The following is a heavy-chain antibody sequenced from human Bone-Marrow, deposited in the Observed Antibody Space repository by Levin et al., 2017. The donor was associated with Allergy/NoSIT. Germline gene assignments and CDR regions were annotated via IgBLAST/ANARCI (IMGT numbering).Heavy chain of an antibody. CDR3: SRIGDYPSGFFEV. V-gene: IGHV2-70*04. CDR1: GFSLTTHGMR. D-gene: IGHD4-17*01. CDR2: IDWNDHK. J-gene: IGHJ2*01. Sequence: SGPTLVTPTETLTPTCDFSGFSLTTHGMRVSWIRQPPGKALEWLARIDWNDHKFYSASLETRLTISQDTSKHQVVLTIDNVDPEDTATYYCSRIGDYPSGFFEVWGGGTPVTVTS.